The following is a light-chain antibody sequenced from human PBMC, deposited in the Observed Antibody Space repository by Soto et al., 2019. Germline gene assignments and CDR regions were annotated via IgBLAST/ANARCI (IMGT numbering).Light chain of an antibody. Sequence: EVVMTQSPATLSVSPGERATLSCRASQSVSSNLAWYQHKPGQAPRLLIYGTSNRAAGVPARFSGSGSGTEFTLTISSLQSEDFAVYYCQQYNNWPPEGTFGQGTKLEI. J-gene: IGKJ2*01. CDR2: GTS. V-gene: IGKV3-15*01. CDR3: QQYNNWPPEGT. CDR1: QSVSSN.